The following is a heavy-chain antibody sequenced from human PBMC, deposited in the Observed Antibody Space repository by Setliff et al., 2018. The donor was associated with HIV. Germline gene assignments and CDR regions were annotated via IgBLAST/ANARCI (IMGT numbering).Heavy chain of an antibody. D-gene: IGHD5-18*01. Sequence: PGESPKISCKASGYIFTNHWIAWVRQMPGKGLELMGIIYPDDSDTRYSPSFEAQVTISADKSITTAYLQWSSLQASDTATYFCARRDRYSYGTGAFDFWGQGTLVTVSS. CDR3: ARRDRYSYGTGAFDF. CDR1: GYIFTNHW. J-gene: IGHJ4*02. CDR2: IYPDDSDT. V-gene: IGHV5-51*01.